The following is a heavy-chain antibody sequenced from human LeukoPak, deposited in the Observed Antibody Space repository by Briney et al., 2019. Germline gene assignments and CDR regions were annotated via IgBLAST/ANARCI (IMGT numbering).Heavy chain of an antibody. Sequence: SETLSLTCADSGGSISSGGYSWSWIRQPPGKGLEWIGYIYHSGSTYYNPSLKSRVTISVDRSKNQFSLKLSSVTAADTAVYYCARASDYGDPFDYWGQGTLVTVSS. D-gene: IGHD4-17*01. CDR1: GGSISSGGYS. J-gene: IGHJ4*02. CDR3: ARASDYGDPFDY. V-gene: IGHV4-30-2*01. CDR2: IYHSGST.